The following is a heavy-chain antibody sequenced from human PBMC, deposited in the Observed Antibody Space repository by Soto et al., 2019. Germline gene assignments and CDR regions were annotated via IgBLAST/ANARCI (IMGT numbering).Heavy chain of an antibody. CDR3: ARGPYYDILTGYYTRYNWFDP. J-gene: IGHJ5*02. D-gene: IGHD3-9*01. CDR1: GYTFTSYG. Sequence: ASVNVSCKASGYTFTSYGISWVRQAPGQGLEWMGWISAYNGNTNYAQKLQGRVTMTTDTSTSTAYMELRSLRSDDTAVYYCARGPYYDILTGYYTRYNWFDPWGQGTLVTAPQ. CDR2: ISAYNGNT. V-gene: IGHV1-18*01.